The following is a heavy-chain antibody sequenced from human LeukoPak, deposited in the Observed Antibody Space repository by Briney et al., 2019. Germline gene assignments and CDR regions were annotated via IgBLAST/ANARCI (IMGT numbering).Heavy chain of an antibody. CDR2: INHSGST. Sequence: SETLSLTCAVYGGSFSGYYWSWIRQPPGKGLEWIGEINHSGSTNYNPSLKSRVTISVDTSKNQFSLKLSSVTAADTAVYYCARGRGIAVAGTRGWFDPWGQGTLVTVSS. V-gene: IGHV4-34*01. CDR3: ARGRGIAVAGTRGWFDP. J-gene: IGHJ5*02. D-gene: IGHD6-19*01. CDR1: GGSFSGYY.